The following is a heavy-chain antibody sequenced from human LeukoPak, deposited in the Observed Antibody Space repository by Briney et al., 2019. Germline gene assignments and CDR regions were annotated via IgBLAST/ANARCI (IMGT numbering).Heavy chain of an antibody. V-gene: IGHV4-61*01. CDR1: GGSVSSGSYH. Sequence: SETLSLTCTVSGGSVSSGSYHWIWIRQPPGKGLEWIGHIYYSGSTNYNPSLKSRVTISVDTSKNQFSLKLSSVTAADTAVYYCARRRPYCGGDCFDYWGHGNLVIVSS. CDR2: IYYSGST. D-gene: IGHD2-21*01. CDR3: ARRRPYCGGDCFDY. J-gene: IGHJ4*01.